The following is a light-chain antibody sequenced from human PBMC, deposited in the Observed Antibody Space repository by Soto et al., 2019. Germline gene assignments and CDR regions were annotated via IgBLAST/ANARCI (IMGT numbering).Light chain of an antibody. CDR2: GAS. J-gene: IGKJ1*01. CDR3: QQYRGWPRT. Sequence: EIVLTQSPGTLSLSPGERATLSCRASQSVSSSYLAWYQQKPGQAPRLLICGASTRATDMPGRFRGSGAGAEFTLTISSLQSEDSAVYYCQQYRGWPRTFGQGTKVEIK. V-gene: IGKV3-20*01. CDR1: QSVSSSY.